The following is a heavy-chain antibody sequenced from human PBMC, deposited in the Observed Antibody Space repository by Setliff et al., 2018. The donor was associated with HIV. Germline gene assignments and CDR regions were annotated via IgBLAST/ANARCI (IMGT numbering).Heavy chain of an antibody. Sequence: GGSLRLSCAASGFTFSSYAMSWVRQAPGKGLEWVSAISGSGGSTYYADSVKGRFTISRDNSKNTLYLQMNSLRAEDTAVYYCAKGFKGIAAAGTYFDYWGQGTLVTVS. CDR2: ISGSGGST. CDR3: AKGFKGIAAAGTYFDY. J-gene: IGHJ4*02. V-gene: IGHV3-23*01. D-gene: IGHD6-13*01. CDR1: GFTFSSYA.